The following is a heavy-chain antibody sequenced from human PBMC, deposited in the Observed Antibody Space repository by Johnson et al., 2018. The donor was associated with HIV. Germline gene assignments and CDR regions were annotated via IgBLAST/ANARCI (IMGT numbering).Heavy chain of an antibody. Sequence: VQLVESGGGLVQPGGSLRLSCAASGFTFSSYWMSWVRQAPGKGLEWVANIKQDGSEKYYVDSVKGRFTISRDNAKNSLYLQMNSLRAEDTALYYCARDGAGFWELALDAFDIWGQGTMVTVSS. CDR2: IKQDGSEK. CDR1: GFTFSSYW. V-gene: IGHV3-7*03. CDR3: ARDGAGFWELALDAFDI. D-gene: IGHD3-10*01. J-gene: IGHJ3*02.